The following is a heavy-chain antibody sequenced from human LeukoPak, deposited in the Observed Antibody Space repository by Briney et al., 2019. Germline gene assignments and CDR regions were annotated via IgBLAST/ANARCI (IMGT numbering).Heavy chain of an antibody. CDR3: AKGAAAGKVDWFDP. CDR1: GLSFTNYA. D-gene: IGHD6-13*01. CDR2: LTGYGGA. Sequence: PGGSLRLSCEASGLSFTNYAMMWVRQAPGKGLQWISTLTGYGGAYYADSGEGRFIISRDISKNTMVLQMYSLRAEDTAVYYCAKGAAAGKVDWFDPWGQGTLVTVSS. J-gene: IGHJ5*02. V-gene: IGHV3-23*01.